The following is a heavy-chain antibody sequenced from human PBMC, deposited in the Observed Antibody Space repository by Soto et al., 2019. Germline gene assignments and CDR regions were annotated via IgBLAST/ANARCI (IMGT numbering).Heavy chain of an antibody. J-gene: IGHJ4*02. Sequence: SETLSLTCTVSGGSTNDFYWSWIRQPPGKGLEWIGYIYYSGSTDYNPSLKGRVTISVDTSKNQFSLKLRSVTAADTAVYYCARVGGVAARTFDYWGQGALVTVSS. CDR2: IYYSGST. CDR3: ARVGGVAARTFDY. CDR1: GGSTNDFY. V-gene: IGHV4-59*01. D-gene: IGHD6-6*01.